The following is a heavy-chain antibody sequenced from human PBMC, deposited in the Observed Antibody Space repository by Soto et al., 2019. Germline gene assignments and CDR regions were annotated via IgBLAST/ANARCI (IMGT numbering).Heavy chain of an antibody. V-gene: IGHV1-18*01. CDR1: GYTFTSYG. D-gene: IGHD6-19*01. CDR3: ARAQSSGWYGDAFDI. J-gene: IGHJ3*02. Sequence: ASVKVSCKASGYTFTSYGISWVRQAPGQGLEWMGWISAYNGNTNYAQKLQGRVTMTTDTSTSTAYMELRSLRSDDTAVYCGARAQSSGWYGDAFDIWGQGTMVTVSS. CDR2: ISAYNGNT.